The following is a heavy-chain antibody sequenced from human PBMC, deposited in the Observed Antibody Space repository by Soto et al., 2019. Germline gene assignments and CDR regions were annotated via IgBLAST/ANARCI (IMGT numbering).Heavy chain of an antibody. CDR2: MNPNSGNT. CDR1: GYTFTSYD. J-gene: IGHJ5*02. V-gene: IGHV1-8*01. CDR3: ARRPPIVVVPAAEFDP. Sequence: SVKLSCKASGYTFTSYDINWVRQATGQGLEWMGWMNPNSGNTGYAQKFQGRVTMTRNTSISTAYMELSSLRSEDTAVYYCARRPPIVVVPAAEFDPWGQGTLVTVSS. D-gene: IGHD2-2*01.